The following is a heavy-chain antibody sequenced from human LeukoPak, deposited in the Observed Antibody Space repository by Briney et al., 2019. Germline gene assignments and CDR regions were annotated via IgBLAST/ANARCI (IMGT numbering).Heavy chain of an antibody. Sequence: SETLSLTCAVYGGSFSGYYWSWIRQPPGKGLEWIGEINHSGSTNYNPSLKSRVTMSVDTSKNQFSLKLSSVTAADTAVYYCARGFGGEQLVLDHGGFYYWGQGTLVTVSS. CDR1: GGSFSGYY. J-gene: IGHJ4*02. CDR3: ARGFGGEQLVLDHGGFYY. CDR2: INHSGST. D-gene: IGHD6-6*01. V-gene: IGHV4-34*01.